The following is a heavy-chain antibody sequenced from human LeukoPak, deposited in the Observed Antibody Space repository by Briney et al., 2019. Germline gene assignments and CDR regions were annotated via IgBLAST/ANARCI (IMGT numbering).Heavy chain of an antibody. D-gene: IGHD2-21*01. CDR2: INPNRGGT. CDR3: ARATCAGVTCYNWFDP. V-gene: IGHV1-2*02. J-gene: IGHJ5*02. CDR1: GYSVNDYY. Sequence: GASVKVSCKASGYSVNDYYIHWARQAPGQGLEWMGWINPNRGGTSYAQKFQGRVTMTRDTSITTAYMELSSLRSDDTAMYYCARATCAGVTCYNWFDPWGQGTLVTVSS.